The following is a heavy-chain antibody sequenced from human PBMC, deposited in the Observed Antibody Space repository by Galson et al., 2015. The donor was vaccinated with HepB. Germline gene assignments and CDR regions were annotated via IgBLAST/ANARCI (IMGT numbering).Heavy chain of an antibody. J-gene: IGHJ4*02. Sequence: SVKVSCKASGYTFTSYAMNWVRQAPGQGLEWMGWINTNTGNPTYAQGFTGRFVFSLDTSVSTAYLQISSLKAEDTAVYYCARVGGVTMVRGVMYYFDYWGQGTLVTVSS. D-gene: IGHD3-10*01. V-gene: IGHV7-4-1*02. CDR3: ARVGGVTMVRGVMYYFDY. CDR2: INTNTGNP. CDR1: GYTFTSYA.